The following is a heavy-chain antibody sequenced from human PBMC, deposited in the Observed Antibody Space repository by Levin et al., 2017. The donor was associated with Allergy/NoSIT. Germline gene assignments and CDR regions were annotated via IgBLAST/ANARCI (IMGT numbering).Heavy chain of an antibody. D-gene: IGHD3-22*01. V-gene: IGHV4-39*01. J-gene: IGHJ4*02. CDR2: IYYSGST. Sequence: SCTVSGGSISSSSYYWGWIRQPPGKGLEWIGSIYYSGSTYYNPSLKSRVTISVDTSKNQFSLKLSSVTAADTAVYYCARLVSSGYFDYWGQGTLVTVSS. CDR3: ARLVSSGYFDY. CDR1: GGSISSSSYY.